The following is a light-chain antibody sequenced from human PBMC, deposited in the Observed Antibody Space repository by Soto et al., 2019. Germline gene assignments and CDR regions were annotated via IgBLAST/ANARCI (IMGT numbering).Light chain of an antibody. CDR3: QHYYTTPLT. CDR2: WAS. J-gene: IGKJ4*01. Sequence: DIVMTQSPDSMAVSLGERATINCKSSQSVLYSSNNKNYLAWYQQKPGQPPKLLIYWASTRESGVPDRFSGSGSGTDFTLTISSLQAEDVAVYYCQHYYTTPLTFGGVTIVDIK. CDR1: QSVLYSSNNKNY. V-gene: IGKV4-1*01.